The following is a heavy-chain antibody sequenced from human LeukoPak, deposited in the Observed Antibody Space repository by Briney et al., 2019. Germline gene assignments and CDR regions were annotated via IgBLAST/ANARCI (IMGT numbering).Heavy chain of an antibody. CDR2: FNPNSGGP. D-gene: IGHD2-15*01. CDR1: GYTFTGSY. CDR3: ARAKRGYCSGGSCPTGHWFDP. J-gene: IGHJ5*02. V-gene: IGHV1-2*02. Sequence: GASVRVSCKASGYTFTGSYMHWVRQAPGQGLEWMGWFNPNSGGPNYAQKFQGRVTMTRDTSISTAYMELSRLRSDDTAVYYCARAKRGYCSGGSCPTGHWFDPWGQGTLVTVSS.